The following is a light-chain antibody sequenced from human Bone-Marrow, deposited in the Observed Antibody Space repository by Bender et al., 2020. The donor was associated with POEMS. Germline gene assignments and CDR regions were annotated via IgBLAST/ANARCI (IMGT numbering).Light chain of an antibody. CDR1: RIGIKL. V-gene: IGLV3-21*01. Sequence: SYVLTQSPSVSVAPGKTARVTCGGDRIGIKLVHWYRQRPGEAPVVVIDGYGDRPSGIPERFSGSNSGNTATLTISGTQAMDEADYYCQAWDSSAGVFGGGTRLTVL. J-gene: IGLJ2*01. CDR2: GYG. CDR3: QAWDSSAGV.